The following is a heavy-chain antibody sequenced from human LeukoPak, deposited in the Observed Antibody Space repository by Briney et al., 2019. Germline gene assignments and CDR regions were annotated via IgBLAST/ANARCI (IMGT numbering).Heavy chain of an antibody. J-gene: IGHJ6*03. D-gene: IGHD6-13*01. CDR3: AGLQIGYSSSWYSLRYYYMDV. V-gene: IGHV4-34*01. CDR1: GGSFSGYY. CDR2: INHSGST. Sequence: KTSETLSLTCAVYGGSFSGYYWSWIRQPPGKGLEWIGEINHSGSTNYNPSLKSRVTISVDTSKNQFSLKLSTVTAADTAVYYCAGLQIGYSSSWYSLRYYYMDVWGKGTTVTISS.